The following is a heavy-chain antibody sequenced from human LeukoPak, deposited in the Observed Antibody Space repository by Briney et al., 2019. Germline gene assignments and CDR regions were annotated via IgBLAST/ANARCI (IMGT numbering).Heavy chain of an antibody. CDR1: GGSFSGYY. D-gene: IGHD3-3*01. CDR3: ARTKYDFWSGYQYYFDY. V-gene: IGHV4-34*01. Sequence: SETLSLTCAVYGGSFSGYYWSWIRQPPGKGLEWIGEINHSGSTNYNPSLKSRVTISVDTSKNQFSLKLSSVTAADTAVYYCARTKYDFWSGYQYYFDYWGQGTLVTVPS. J-gene: IGHJ4*02. CDR2: INHSGST.